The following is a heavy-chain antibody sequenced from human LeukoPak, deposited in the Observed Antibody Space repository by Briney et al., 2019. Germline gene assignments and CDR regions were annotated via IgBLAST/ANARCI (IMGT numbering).Heavy chain of an antibody. CDR3: AKASAAAGTTDFDY. CDR2: ISWNSGSI. D-gene: IGHD1-1*01. J-gene: IGHJ4*02. CDR1: GFTFDDYA. Sequence: GGSLRLSCAASGFTFDDYAMHWVRQAPGKGLEWVSGISWNSGSIGYADSVKGRFTISRDNAKNSLYLQMNSLRAEDTALYYCAKASAAAGTTDFDYWGQGTLVTVSS. V-gene: IGHV3-9*01.